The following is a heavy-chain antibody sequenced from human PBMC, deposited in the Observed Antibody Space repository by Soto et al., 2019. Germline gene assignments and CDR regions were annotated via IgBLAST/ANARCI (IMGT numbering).Heavy chain of an antibody. Sequence: EVQLFESGGDLVQPGGSLGLSCAASGFTFSTYAMHWVRQAPGKGLEWVAAITDPGGNTYYADSMKGRFTISRDNSKNTLCLQTKTLRAEDSVVYYCTPCESGSLSYYAQHESWGHCTPVTVSS. CDR3: TPCESGSLSYYAQHES. V-gene: IGHV3-23*01. CDR1: GFTFSTYA. D-gene: IGHD3-10*01. J-gene: IGHJ1*01. CDR2: ITDPGGNT.